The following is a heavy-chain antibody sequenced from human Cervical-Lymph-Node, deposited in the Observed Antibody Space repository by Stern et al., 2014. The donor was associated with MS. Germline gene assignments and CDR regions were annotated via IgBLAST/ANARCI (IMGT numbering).Heavy chain of an antibody. J-gene: IGHJ4*02. Sequence: EVQLVESGAELLRPGESLKISCQGSGFKFSIYWIAWGRQMPGTGLAWLGIISPGDSGTRYSRSFTGQGTLSADQSHFTAYLQWSSLNASDTAMYFCARQTTAWASDVWGQGTLVTVSS. V-gene: IGHV5-51*01. CDR1: GFKFSIYW. CDR3: ARQTTAWASDV. D-gene: IGHD1-14*01. CDR2: ISPGDSGT.